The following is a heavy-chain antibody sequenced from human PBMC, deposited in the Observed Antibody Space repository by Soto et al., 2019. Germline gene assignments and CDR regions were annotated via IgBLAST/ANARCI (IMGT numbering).Heavy chain of an antibody. D-gene: IGHD6-13*01. V-gene: IGHV4-59*01. J-gene: IGHJ4*02. CDR1: GGSISSYY. Sequence: PSETLSLTCTVSGGSISSYYWSWIRQPPGKGLEWIGYIYYSGSTNYNPSLKSRVTISVDTSKNQFSLKLSSVTAADMAVYYCARLIAAAKFDYWGQGTLVTVSS. CDR3: ARLIAAAKFDY. CDR2: IYYSGST.